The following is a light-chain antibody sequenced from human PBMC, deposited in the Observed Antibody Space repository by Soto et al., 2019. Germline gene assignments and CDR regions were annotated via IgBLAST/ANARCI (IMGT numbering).Light chain of an antibody. J-gene: IGLJ2*01. V-gene: IGLV2-23*02. CDR3: CSYAGRATYG. CDR2: EVF. Sequence: QSALTQPASVSGSPGQSITISCTGPSSDVGSYNLVSWYQQYPGKAPKLIIFEVFKRPSGVSHRFSGSKSGNTASLTISGLQAEDEANYYCCSYAGRATYGFGGGTKLTVL. CDR1: SSDVGSYNL.